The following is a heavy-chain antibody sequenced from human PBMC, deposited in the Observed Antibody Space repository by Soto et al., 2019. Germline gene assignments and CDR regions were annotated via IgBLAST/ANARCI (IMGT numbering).Heavy chain of an antibody. CDR2: IYYSGST. Sequence: SETLSLTCTVSGGSISSYYWSWIRQPPGKGLEWIGYIYYSGSTNYNPSLKSRVTISVDTSKNQFSLKLSSVTAADTAVYYCARDKVDIVATIVNYYGMDVWGQGTTVTVSS. J-gene: IGHJ6*02. CDR3: ARDKVDIVATIVNYYGMDV. CDR1: GGSISSYY. V-gene: IGHV4-59*01. D-gene: IGHD5-12*01.